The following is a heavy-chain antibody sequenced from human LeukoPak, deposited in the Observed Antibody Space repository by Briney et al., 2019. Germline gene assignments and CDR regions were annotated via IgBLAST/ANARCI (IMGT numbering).Heavy chain of an antibody. CDR1: GYTFTNYD. CDR2: MNPNSGNT. V-gene: IGHV1-8*01. CDR3: ARGYYYYYGMDV. J-gene: IGHJ6*02. Sequence: ASVNVSCRASGYTFTNYDINWVRQATGQGLEWMGWMNPNSGNTGYAQKFQGRVTMTRNTSISTAYMELSSLRSEDTAVYYCARGYYYYYGMDVWGQGTTVTVSS.